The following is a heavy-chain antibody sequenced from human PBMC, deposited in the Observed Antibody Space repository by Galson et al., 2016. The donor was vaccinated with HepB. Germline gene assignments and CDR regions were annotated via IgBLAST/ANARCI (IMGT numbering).Heavy chain of an antibody. CDR1: NGSISTIRYY. CDR2: VFYSGDT. Sequence: SETLSLTCTVSNGSISTIRYYWGWVRQTPGKGLEWIGSVFYSGDTYYNPSLKSRVTISIDTAKNQFSVSLSSVTAADTAVYYCARLYDTPEDAFDLWGQGIVVTVSS. J-gene: IGHJ3*01. CDR3: ARLYDTPEDAFDL. V-gene: IGHV4-39*01. D-gene: IGHD3-3*01.